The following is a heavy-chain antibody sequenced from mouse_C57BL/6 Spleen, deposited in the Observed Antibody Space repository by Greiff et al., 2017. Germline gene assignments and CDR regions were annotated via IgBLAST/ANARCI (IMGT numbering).Heavy chain of an antibody. CDR3: ARSGSNSAMDY. CDR2: IYPGSGST. J-gene: IGHJ4*01. CDR1: GYTFTSYW. V-gene: IGHV1-55*01. Sequence: QVQLQQPGAELVKPGASVKMSCKASGYTFTSYWITWVKQRPGQGLEWIGDIYPGSGSTNYNEKFKSKSTLTVDTCSRTAYMQLLSLTSEDSAVYYCARSGSNSAMDYWGQGTSVTVSS. D-gene: IGHD2-5*01.